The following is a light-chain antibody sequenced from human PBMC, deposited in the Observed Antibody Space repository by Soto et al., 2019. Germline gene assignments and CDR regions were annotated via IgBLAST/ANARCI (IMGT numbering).Light chain of an antibody. J-gene: IGKJ2*01. CDR1: QTISNS. V-gene: IGKV1-39*01. CDR2: TAS. CDR3: QQSYRPPYT. Sequence: DIQMTQSPSSLSASVGDRVTITCRASQTISNSLNWYQQKPGKVPKLLIYTASSLQSGVPSSVSGGGSGTDFTLTISSLQPEDFATYYCQQSYRPPYTFGQGTELEI.